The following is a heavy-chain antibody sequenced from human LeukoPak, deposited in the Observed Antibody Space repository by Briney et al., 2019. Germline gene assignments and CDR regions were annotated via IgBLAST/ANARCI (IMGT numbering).Heavy chain of an antibody. J-gene: IGHJ3*02. V-gene: IGHV3-72*01. Sequence: PGGSLRLSCAASGFTLSDYSMDWVRQAPGKGLEWVGRSKNKVYYYTTEYAASVKGTFTVSRDDSKSSLYLQMNSLKTEDTAVYYCARDLKSTLIPIWGQGTMVTVSS. CDR3: ARDLKSTLIPI. CDR1: GFTLSDYS. CDR2: SKNKVYYYTT. D-gene: IGHD3-22*01.